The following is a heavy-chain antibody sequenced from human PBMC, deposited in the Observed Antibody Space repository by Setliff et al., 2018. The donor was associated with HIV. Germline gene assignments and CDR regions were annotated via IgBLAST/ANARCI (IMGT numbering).Heavy chain of an antibody. CDR2: IRYDGSNQ. D-gene: IGHD2-15*01. CDR3: AKCGGVTCYSASWYFDY. J-gene: IGHJ4*02. Sequence: PGGSLRLSCAASGFTFSTYGMQWVRQAPGKGLEWVAFIRYDGSNQYYADSVKGRFTISRDNSKSTLYLQMNSLRAEDTAVYYCAKCGGVTCYSASWYFDYWGQGTLVTVSS. V-gene: IGHV3-30*02. CDR1: GFTFSTYG.